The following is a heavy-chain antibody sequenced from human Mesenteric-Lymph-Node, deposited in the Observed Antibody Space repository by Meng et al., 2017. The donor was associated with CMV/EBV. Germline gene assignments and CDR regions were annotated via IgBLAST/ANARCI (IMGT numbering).Heavy chain of an antibody. CDR1: GGSISSRSYY. D-gene: IGHD4-17*01. V-gene: IGHV4-39*07. CDR3: ARDLARWVRFSDS. Sequence: TVSGGSISSRSYYWGWVRQPPGKGLEWIGTIYYSDSTTYYNPSLKSRVTISVDTSKNQFSLKMNSVTAADTAVYYCARDLARWVRFSDSWGQGTLVTVS. J-gene: IGHJ4*02. CDR2: IYYSDST.